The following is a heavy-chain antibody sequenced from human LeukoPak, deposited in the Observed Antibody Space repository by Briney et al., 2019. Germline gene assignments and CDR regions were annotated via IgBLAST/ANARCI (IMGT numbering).Heavy chain of an antibody. V-gene: IGHV4-39*07. CDR3: ASLSEYSYAGDY. Sequence: SETLSLTCSVSGGSIRSGSNYWGWVRQPPGKGLEWIASMYYSGSTYYNPSLKSRITISLGASKNQFSLKLSSVTAADTAVYYCASLSEYSYAGDYWGQGTLVTVSS. D-gene: IGHD5-18*01. J-gene: IGHJ4*02. CDR1: GGSIRSGSNY. CDR2: MYYSGST.